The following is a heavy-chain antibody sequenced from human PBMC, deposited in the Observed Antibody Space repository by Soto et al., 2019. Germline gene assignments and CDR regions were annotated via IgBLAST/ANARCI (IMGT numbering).Heavy chain of an antibody. V-gene: IGHV3-23*01. CDR3: AKDGSTDPTIFGVVITDPNYYYYYMDV. D-gene: IGHD3-3*01. CDR1: GFTFSSYA. Sequence: GGSLRLSCAASGFTFSSYAMSWVRQAPGKGLEWVSAISGSGGSTYYADSVKGRFTISRDNSKNTLYLQMNSLRAEDTAVYYCAKDGSTDPTIFGVVITDPNYYYYYMDVWGKGTTVTVSS. J-gene: IGHJ6*03. CDR2: ISGSGGST.